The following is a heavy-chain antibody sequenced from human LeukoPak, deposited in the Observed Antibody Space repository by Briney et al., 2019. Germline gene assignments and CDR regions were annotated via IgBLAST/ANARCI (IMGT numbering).Heavy chain of an antibody. V-gene: IGHV3-64*01. CDR2: ISSNGGST. J-gene: IGHJ4*02. CDR1: GFSLRSYA. CDR3: SRAPYSGSYSDY. D-gene: IGHD1-26*01. Sequence: PGGSLRLSCAASGFSLRSYAMHWVRQAPGKGLEYVSAISSNGGSTFYVNSVEGRFTISRDNSKNTLYLQMGSLRAEDMAVYYCSRAPYSGSYSDYWGQGTLVTVSS.